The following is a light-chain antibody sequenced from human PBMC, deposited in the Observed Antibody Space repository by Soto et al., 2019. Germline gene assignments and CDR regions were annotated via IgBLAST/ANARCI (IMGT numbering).Light chain of an antibody. CDR1: SSDVGSYNR. CDR2: EVS. J-gene: IGLJ3*02. V-gene: IGLV2-18*02. CDR3: SSFTSSNTWV. Sequence: QSVLTQPPSVSGSPGQSVTISCTGTSSDVGSYNRVPWYQQPPGTAPKLMIYEVSNRPSGVPDRFFGSKSGNTASLTISGLQAEDEADYYCSSFTSSNTWVFGGGTKVTVL.